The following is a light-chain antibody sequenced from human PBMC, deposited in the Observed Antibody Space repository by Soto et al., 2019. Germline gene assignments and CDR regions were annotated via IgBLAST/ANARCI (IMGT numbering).Light chain of an antibody. Sequence: ETVLPQSPGTLSLSPGASSTLSCRASQSVSSSYLGWYQQKPGQAHRLLICGASSRATGIPDRFSGSGSGTDFTLTISRLEPEDFAVYYCQQYGSSPLTVGGGNKVDIK. V-gene: IGKV3-20*01. CDR3: QQYGSSPLT. J-gene: IGKJ4*01. CDR1: QSVSSSY. CDR2: GAS.